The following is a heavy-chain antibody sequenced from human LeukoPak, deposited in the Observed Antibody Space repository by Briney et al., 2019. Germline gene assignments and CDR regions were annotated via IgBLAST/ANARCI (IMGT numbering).Heavy chain of an antibody. CDR2: IYSGGTT. CDR3: ARLDFGDYGVYFFDY. CDR1: GFTVSSNY. V-gene: IGHV3-66*01. D-gene: IGHD4-17*01. Sequence: PGGSLRLSCAVSGFTVSSNYMSWVRQAPGKGLEWVSVIYSGGTTYYADSVKGRFTISRDNSKNTLYPQMNNLRAEDTAVYYCARLDFGDYGVYFFDYWGQGTLVTVSS. J-gene: IGHJ4*02.